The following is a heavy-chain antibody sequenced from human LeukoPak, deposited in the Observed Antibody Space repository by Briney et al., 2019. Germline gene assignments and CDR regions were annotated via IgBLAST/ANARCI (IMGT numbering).Heavy chain of an antibody. CDR1: VGSISTYY. J-gene: IGHJ4*02. V-gene: IGHV4-59*01. CDR2: IYYSGST. D-gene: IGHD6-19*01. Sequence: SETLSLTCTVSVGSISTYYWSWIRQPPGKGLEWIGYIYYSGSTNYNPSLKSRVTISVDTSKNQFSLNLSSVTAADTAVYYCARSERYNSGWYFYFDYWGQGALVTVSS. CDR3: ARSERYNSGWYFYFDY.